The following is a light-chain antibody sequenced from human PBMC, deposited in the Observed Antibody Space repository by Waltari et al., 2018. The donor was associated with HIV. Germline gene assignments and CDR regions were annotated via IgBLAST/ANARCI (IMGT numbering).Light chain of an antibody. J-gene: IGLJ1*01. CDR1: TLSNQY. V-gene: IGLV3-25*03. CDR2: RDI. Sequence: SYDLTQPPSVSVSPGQTARITCSGDTLSNQYSYWYQQKSGQAPVLVIFRDIERPSGIPQRFSGSRSASTVPLTISGVQAEDEADYYCQSADNSGTYVFATGTQVTVL. CDR3: QSADNSGTYV.